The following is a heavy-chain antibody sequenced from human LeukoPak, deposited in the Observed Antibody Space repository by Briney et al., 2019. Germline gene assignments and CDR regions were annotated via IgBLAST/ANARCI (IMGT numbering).Heavy chain of an antibody. D-gene: IGHD4-17*01. V-gene: IGHV4-34*01. CDR1: GGSFSGYY. CDR3: ARGYRQIPGTTVTTWVY. Sequence: PSETLSLTCAVYGGSFSGYYWSWIRQPPGKGLEWIGEINHSGSTNYNPSLKSRVTISVDTSKNQFSLKLSSVTAADTAVYYCARGYRQIPGTTVTTWVYWGQGTLVTVSS. CDR2: INHSGST. J-gene: IGHJ4*02.